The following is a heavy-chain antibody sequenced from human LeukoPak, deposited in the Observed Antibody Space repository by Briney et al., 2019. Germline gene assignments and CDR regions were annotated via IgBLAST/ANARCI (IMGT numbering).Heavy chain of an antibody. CDR3: ASVGRDILTGYYE. J-gene: IGHJ4*02. D-gene: IGHD3-9*01. Sequence: ASVKVSCKASGYTFTSYDINWVRRATGQGLEWMGWMNPNSGNTGYAQKFQGRVTMTRNTSISTAYMELSSLRSEDTAVYYCASVGRDILTGYYEWGQGTLVTVSS. CDR2: MNPNSGNT. CDR1: GYTFTSYD. V-gene: IGHV1-8*01.